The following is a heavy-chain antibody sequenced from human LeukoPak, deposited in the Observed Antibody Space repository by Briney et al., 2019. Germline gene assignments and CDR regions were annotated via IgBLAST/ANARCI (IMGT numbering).Heavy chain of an antibody. V-gene: IGHV3-33*01. J-gene: IGHJ4*02. D-gene: IGHD3-10*02. CDR1: GFTFSSYG. CDR3: ARDCSERHYFDY. CDR2: IWYDGSNK. Sequence: GGSLRLSCAASGFTFSSYGMHWVRQAPGKGLEWVAVIWYDGSNKYYADSVKGRFTISRDNSKNTLYTQMNSLRAEDTAVFYCARDCSERHYFDYWAREPWSPSPQ.